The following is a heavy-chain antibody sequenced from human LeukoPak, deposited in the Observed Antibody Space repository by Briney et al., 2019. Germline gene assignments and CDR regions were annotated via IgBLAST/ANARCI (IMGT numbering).Heavy chain of an antibody. D-gene: IGHD1-26*01. J-gene: IGHJ3*02. Sequence: ASVKVSCKVSGGTFSSYAISWVRQAPGQGLEWMGRIIPILGIANYAQKFQGRVTITADKSTSTAYMELSSLRSEDTAVYYCATHLVGAPKDAFDIWGQGTMVTVSS. CDR2: IIPILGIA. V-gene: IGHV1-69*04. CDR3: ATHLVGAPKDAFDI. CDR1: GGTFSSYA.